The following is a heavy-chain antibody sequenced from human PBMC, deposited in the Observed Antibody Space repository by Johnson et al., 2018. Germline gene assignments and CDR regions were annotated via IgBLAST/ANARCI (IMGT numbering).Heavy chain of an antibody. CDR1: GLIFGDFW. J-gene: IGHJ6*02. CDR3: ARGHKGWGG. D-gene: IGHD3-16*01. Sequence: VQLQESGGGLVQPGGSLRLSCAASGLIFGDFWMSWVRQAPGRGLEWVAYINQDGSEQYYMDSMKGRFTISRDNARDSLYLQMNSRRDEDTAVYYCARGHKGWGGWGQGTTVTVSS. V-gene: IGHV3-7*01. CDR2: INQDGSEQ.